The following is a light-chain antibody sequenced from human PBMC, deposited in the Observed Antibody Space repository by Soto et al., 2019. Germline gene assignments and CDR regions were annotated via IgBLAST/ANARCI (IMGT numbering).Light chain of an antibody. CDR3: QQGYSTPRT. CDR2: AAS. V-gene: IGKV1-39*01. Sequence: DIQMTQSPSSLSASVGDRVTITCRASQSISSYLNWYQQKPGKAPKLLMYAASSLQSGVPSRVSGSGSGTDFTLTISSLQPEDFATYYGQQGYSTPRTFGQGTKVEIK. CDR1: QSISSY. J-gene: IGKJ1*01.